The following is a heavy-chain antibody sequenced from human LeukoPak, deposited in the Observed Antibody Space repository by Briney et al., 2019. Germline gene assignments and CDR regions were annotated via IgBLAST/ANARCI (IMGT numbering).Heavy chain of an antibody. CDR3: ARDGQRGSRLDY. CDR1: GFTFSSYA. CDR2: IRYDGSNK. D-gene: IGHD3-10*01. V-gene: IGHV3-30*02. J-gene: IGHJ4*02. Sequence: VGSLRLSCAASGFTFSSYAMSWVRQTPGKGLHWVAFIRYDGSNKYYADSVKGRFTISRDNAKNSLYLQVNSLRAEDTAVYYCARDGQRGSRLDYWGQGTLVTVSS.